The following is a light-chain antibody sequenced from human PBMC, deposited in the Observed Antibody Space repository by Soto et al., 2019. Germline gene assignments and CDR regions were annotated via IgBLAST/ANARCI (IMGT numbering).Light chain of an antibody. V-gene: IGLV2-23*01. Sequence: QSALTQPASVSGSPGQSITISCTGTSSDVGNYNLVSWYQQYPGKAPKLMIYEGGKRPSGVSNRFSGSKSGNTASLTISGLQAEDEADYYCCSFALRSTLIFGGGTKVTAL. CDR2: EGG. J-gene: IGLJ2*01. CDR3: CSFALRSTLI. CDR1: SSDVGNYNL.